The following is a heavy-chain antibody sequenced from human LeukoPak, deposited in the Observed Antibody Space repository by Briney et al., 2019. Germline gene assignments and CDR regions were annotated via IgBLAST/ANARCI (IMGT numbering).Heavy chain of an antibody. CDR1: GFTFSTYW. CDR2: IKQDGGEK. D-gene: IGHD4-11*01. CDR3: ARGGYSKYSPFDY. Sequence: GGSLRLSCAASGFTFSTYWMSWVGQAPGKGLEWVANIKQDGGEKNSLDSVKGRFTISRDNAKNSLYLEINSLRAEDTAVYYCARGGYSKYSPFDYWGQGTLVTVSS. V-gene: IGHV3-7*01. J-gene: IGHJ4*02.